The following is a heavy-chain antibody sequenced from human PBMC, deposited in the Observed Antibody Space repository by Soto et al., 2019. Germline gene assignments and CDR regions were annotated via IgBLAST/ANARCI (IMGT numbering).Heavy chain of an antibody. CDR1: GYDFTSFW. V-gene: IGHV5-51*01. J-gene: IGHJ4*02. CDR2: FFPADSET. CDR3: VRRRGDGALDH. D-gene: IGHD3-10*01. Sequence: PGESLKISCKGSGYDFTSFWIGWVRQMPGKGLELMGIFFPADSETRYSPPFQGQVTVSADKSINTAYLQWSSLKASDTAIYYCVRRRGDGALDHWGQGTRVTVSS.